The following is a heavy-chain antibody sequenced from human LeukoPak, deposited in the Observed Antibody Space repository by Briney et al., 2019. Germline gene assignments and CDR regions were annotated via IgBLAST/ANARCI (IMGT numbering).Heavy chain of an antibody. CDR2: INGKSGVT. Sequence: GASVKVSCKASGFTFTDHYMHWVRQAPGQGLEWMGWINGKSGVTFYAQQFQDRITVTRDTSISTMYLELNRLTSADTAIYYCARDFDWGPDYWGAGTLVAVSS. J-gene: IGHJ4*02. V-gene: IGHV1-2*02. D-gene: IGHD3-16*01. CDR1: GFTFTDHY. CDR3: ARDFDWGPDY.